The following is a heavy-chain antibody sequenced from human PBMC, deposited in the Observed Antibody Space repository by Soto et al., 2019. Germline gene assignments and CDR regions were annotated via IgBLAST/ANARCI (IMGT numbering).Heavy chain of an antibody. CDR3: ARDGFGYCTNGVCPYFDP. CDR2: IYHSGST. D-gene: IGHD2-8*01. CDR1: GGSISSSNW. J-gene: IGHJ5*02. Sequence: SETLSLTCAVSGGSISSSNWWSWVRQPPGKGLEWIGEIYHSGSTNYNPSLKSRVTISVDKSKNQFSLKLSSVTAADTAVYYCARDGFGYCTNGVCPYFDPWGQGTLVTVSS. V-gene: IGHV4-4*02.